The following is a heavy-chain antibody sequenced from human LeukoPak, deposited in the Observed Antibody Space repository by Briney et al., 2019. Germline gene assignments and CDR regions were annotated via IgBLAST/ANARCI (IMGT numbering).Heavy chain of an antibody. Sequence: SETLSLTCTVSGGSISSNYWSWLRQPPGNGLEWIGYIHYTGTTRYNPSLNGRVTISVDTSKNQFSLKLRSVTAADTAVYYCARGAGWYDSWGQGTLIAVSS. CDR2: IHYTGTT. CDR1: GGSISSNY. CDR3: ARGAGWYDS. V-gene: IGHV4-59*01. J-gene: IGHJ5*01.